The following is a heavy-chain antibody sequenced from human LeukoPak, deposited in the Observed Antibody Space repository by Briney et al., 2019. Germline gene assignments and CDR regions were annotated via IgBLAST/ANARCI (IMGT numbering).Heavy chain of an antibody. D-gene: IGHD6-19*01. CDR2: ISGSGGST. CDR1: GFTFSSYG. Sequence: GGSLRLSCAASGFTFSSYGMSWVRQAPGKGLEWVSAISGSGGSTYYADSVKGRFTIPRDNSKNTLYLQMNSLRAEDTAVYYCAKDPYSSGPYNWFDPWGQGTLVTVSS. V-gene: IGHV3-23*01. CDR3: AKDPYSSGPYNWFDP. J-gene: IGHJ5*02.